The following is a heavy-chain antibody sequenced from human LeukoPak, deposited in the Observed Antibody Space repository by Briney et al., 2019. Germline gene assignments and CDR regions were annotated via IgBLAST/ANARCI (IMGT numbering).Heavy chain of an antibody. J-gene: IGHJ6*03. CDR1: GDSVSSNSAG. CDR3: ARGATTKSYYYYYMDV. D-gene: IGHD5-12*01. V-gene: IGHV6-1*01. Sequence: SQTLSLTCAISGDSVSSNSAGWNWIRQSPSRGLEWLGRTYYRSKWYIDYAVSVKSRITINPDTSKNQFSLQLNSVTPEDTAVYYCARGATTKSYYYYYMDVWGKGTTVTVSS. CDR2: TYYRSKWYI.